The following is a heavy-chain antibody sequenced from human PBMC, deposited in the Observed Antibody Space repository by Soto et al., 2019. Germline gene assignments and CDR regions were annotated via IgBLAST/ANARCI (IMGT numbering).Heavy chain of an antibody. CDR2: IKQDGSEK. CDR3: AYSSGRRSPPIAFDI. J-gene: IGHJ3*02. Sequence: GGSLRLSCAASGFTFSSYWMSWVRQAPGKGLEWVANIKQDGSEKYYVDSVKGRFTISRDNAKNSLYLQMNSLRAEDTAVYYCAYSSGRRSPPIAFDIWGQGTMVTVS. V-gene: IGHV3-7*01. D-gene: IGHD6-19*01. CDR1: GFTFSSYW.